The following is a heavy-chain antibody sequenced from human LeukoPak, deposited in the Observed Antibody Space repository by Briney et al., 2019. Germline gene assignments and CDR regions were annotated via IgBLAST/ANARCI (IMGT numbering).Heavy chain of an antibody. CDR3: AKDVGATLGRYDY. V-gene: IGHV3-30*02. CDR1: GFTFSSYG. Sequence: GGSLRLSCAASGFTFSSYGMHWVRQAPGKGLEWVAFIRYDGSNKYYADSVKGRFTISRDNSKNTLYLQMNSLRAEDTAVYYCAKDVGATLGRYDYWGQGTLVTVSS. CDR2: IRYDGSNK. J-gene: IGHJ4*02. D-gene: IGHD1-26*01.